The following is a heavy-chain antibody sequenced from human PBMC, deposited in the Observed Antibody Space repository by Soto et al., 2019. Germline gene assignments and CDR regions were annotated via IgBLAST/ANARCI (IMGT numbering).Heavy chain of an antibody. CDR3: ARDAHITYYYGSGSTRGSWFDP. Sequence: GGSLRLSCAASGFTFSSYSMNWVRQAPGKGLEWVSSISSSSSYIYYADSVKGRFTISRDNAKNSLYLQMNSLRAEDTAVYYCARDAHITYYYGSGSTRGSWFDPWGQGPLVTVSS. CDR1: GFTFSSYS. J-gene: IGHJ5*02. D-gene: IGHD3-10*01. V-gene: IGHV3-21*01. CDR2: ISSSSSYI.